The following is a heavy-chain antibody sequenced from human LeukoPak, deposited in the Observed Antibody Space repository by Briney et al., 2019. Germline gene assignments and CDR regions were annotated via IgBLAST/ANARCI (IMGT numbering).Heavy chain of an antibody. J-gene: IGHJ3*02. Sequence: ASVKVSCKASGYTFTGYYMRWVRQAPGQGLEWMGWINPNSGGTNYAQKFQGRVTMTRDTSISTAYMELSRLRSDDTAVYYCARYYYDSSGFSAFDIWGQGTMVTVSS. CDR1: GYTFTGYY. D-gene: IGHD3-22*01. V-gene: IGHV1-2*02. CDR3: ARYYYDSSGFSAFDI. CDR2: INPNSGGT.